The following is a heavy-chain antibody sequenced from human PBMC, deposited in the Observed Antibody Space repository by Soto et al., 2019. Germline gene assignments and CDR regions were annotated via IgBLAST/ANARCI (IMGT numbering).Heavy chain of an antibody. J-gene: IGHJ4*02. CDR2: IYSGGST. CDR1: GFTVSSNY. V-gene: IGHV3-53*01. D-gene: IGHD3-10*01. Sequence: PGGSLRLSCAASGFTVSSNYMGWVRQAPGKGLEWVSVIYSGGSTYYADSVKGRFTISRDNSKNTLYLQMNSLRAEDTAVYYCASDTMVRGVIGYYWGQGTLVTVSS. CDR3: ASDTMVRGVIGYY.